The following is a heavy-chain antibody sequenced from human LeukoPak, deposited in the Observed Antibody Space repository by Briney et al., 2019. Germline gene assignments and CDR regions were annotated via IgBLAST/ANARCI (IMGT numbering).Heavy chain of an antibody. CDR3: ARESYYYDSSGYYPLVT. J-gene: IGHJ5*02. Sequence: ASVTVSCKASGYTFTSYGISWVRQAPGQGLEWMGWISAYNGNTNYAQKLQGRVTMTTDTSTSTAYMELRSLRSDDTAVYYCARESYYYDSSGYYPLVTWGQGTLVTVSS. D-gene: IGHD3-22*01. CDR2: ISAYNGNT. CDR1: GYTFTSYG. V-gene: IGHV1-18*01.